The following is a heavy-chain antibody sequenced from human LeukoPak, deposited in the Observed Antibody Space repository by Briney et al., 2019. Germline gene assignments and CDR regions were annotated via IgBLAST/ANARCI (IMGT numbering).Heavy chain of an antibody. J-gene: IGHJ5*02. CDR1: GGSISSYY. D-gene: IGHD5-24*01. Sequence: NPSETLSLTCTVSGGSISSYYWSWIRQPPGKGLEWIGYIYYSGSTNYNPSLKSRVTISVDTSKNQFSLKLSSVTAADTAIYYCARDRDGYNWFDPWGQGTLVTVSS. V-gene: IGHV4-59*01. CDR2: IYYSGST. CDR3: ARDRDGYNWFDP.